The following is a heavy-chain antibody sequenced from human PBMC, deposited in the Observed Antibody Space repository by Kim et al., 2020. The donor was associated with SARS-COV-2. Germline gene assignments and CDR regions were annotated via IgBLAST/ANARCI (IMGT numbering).Heavy chain of an antibody. J-gene: IGHJ6*02. CDR3: ARAHSSSWYYYYYYGMDG. Sequence: GGSLRLSCAASGFTFSSYSMNWVRQAPGKGLEWVSYISSSSSTIYYADSVKGRFTISRDNAKNSLYLQMNSLRDEDTAVYYCARAHSSSWYYYYYYGMDGWGQGTTLTVSS. CDR2: ISSSSSTI. V-gene: IGHV3-48*02. CDR1: GFTFSSYS. D-gene: IGHD6-13*01.